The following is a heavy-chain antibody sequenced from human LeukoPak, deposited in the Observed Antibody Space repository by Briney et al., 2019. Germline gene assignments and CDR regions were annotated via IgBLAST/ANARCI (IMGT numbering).Heavy chain of an antibody. J-gene: IGHJ6*02. CDR2: INTNTGNS. D-gene: IGHD6-13*01. CDR1: GYTFTSYA. V-gene: IGHV7-4-1*02. Sequence: ASVKVSCKASGYTFTSYAMNWVRQAPGQGLEWMGWINTNTGNSTYAQGFTGRFVFSLDTSVSTAYLQISSLKAEDTAVYYCARDLPPPAAGTRYYYYYGMDVWGQGTTVTVSS. CDR3: ARDLPPPAAGTRYYYYYGMDV.